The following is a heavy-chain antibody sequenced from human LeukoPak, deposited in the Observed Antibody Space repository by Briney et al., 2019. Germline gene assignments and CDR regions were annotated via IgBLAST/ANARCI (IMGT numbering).Heavy chain of an antibody. CDR2: IYSGGST. D-gene: IGHD3-10*01. J-gene: IGHJ2*01. Sequence: GGSLRLSCAASGFTVSSNYMSWVRQAPGKGLEWVSVIYSGGSTCYADSVEGRFTISRDNSKNTLYLQMNSLRAGDTAVYYCARVRGVVAWDLWGRGTLVTVSS. V-gene: IGHV3-53*01. CDR1: GFTVSSNY. CDR3: ARVRGVVAWDL.